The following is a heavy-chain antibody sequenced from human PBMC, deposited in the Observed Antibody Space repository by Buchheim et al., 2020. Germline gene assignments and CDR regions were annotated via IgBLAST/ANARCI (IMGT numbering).Heavy chain of an antibody. J-gene: IGHJ6*02. CDR3: AKQGGSSWNFYYYYGMDV. CDR1: GFTFSSYA. D-gene: IGHD6-13*01. V-gene: IGHV3-23*01. Sequence: EVQLLESGGGLVQPGGSLRLSCAASGFTFSSYAMSWVRQAPGKGLEWVSAISGSGGSTYYADSVKGRFTISRDTSQNTLYLQMNSLRAEDTAVYYCAKQGGSSWNFYYYYGMDVWGQGTT. CDR2: ISGSGGST.